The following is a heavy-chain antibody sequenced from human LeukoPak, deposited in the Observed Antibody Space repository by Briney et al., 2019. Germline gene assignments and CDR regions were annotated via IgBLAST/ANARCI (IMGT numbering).Heavy chain of an antibody. D-gene: IGHD2-2*01. V-gene: IGHV3-23*01. CDR2: ISGSGGST. Sequence: GGSLRLSCAASGFTFSSYGMHWVRQAPGKGLEWVSAISGSGGSTYYADSVKGRFTISRDNSKNTLYLQMNSLRAEDTAVYYCAKDISSSTSCYAADYWGQGTLVTVSS. J-gene: IGHJ4*02. CDR3: AKDISSSTSCYAADY. CDR1: GFTFSSYG.